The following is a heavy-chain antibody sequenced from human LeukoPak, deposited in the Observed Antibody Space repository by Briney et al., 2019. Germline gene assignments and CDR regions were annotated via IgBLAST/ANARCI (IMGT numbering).Heavy chain of an antibody. D-gene: IGHD5-18*01. J-gene: IGHJ5*02. Sequence: GASVKVSCKASGYTFTGYYMHWMRQAPGQGLEWMGWINPNSGGTNYAQKFQGRVTMTRDTSISTAYMELSRLRSDDTAVYYCARPGPDTAMASVSWFDPWGQGTLVTVSS. CDR3: ARPGPDTAMASVSWFDP. CDR1: GYTFTGYY. CDR2: INPNSGGT. V-gene: IGHV1-2*02.